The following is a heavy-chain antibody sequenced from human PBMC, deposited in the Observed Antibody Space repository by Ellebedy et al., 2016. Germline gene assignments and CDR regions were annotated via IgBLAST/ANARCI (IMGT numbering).Heavy chain of an antibody. CDR1: GFTFSSYW. CDR3: ARTYYYDSTLVRGFQH. CDR2: IKQDGSEK. J-gene: IGHJ1*01. V-gene: IGHV3-7*04. D-gene: IGHD3-22*01. Sequence: GESPKISXAASGFTFSSYWMSWVRQAPGKGLEWVVNIKQDGSEKYYVDSVKGRFTISRDNAKNSLYLQMNSLRAEDTAVYYCARTYYYDSTLVRGFQHWGQGTLVTVSS.